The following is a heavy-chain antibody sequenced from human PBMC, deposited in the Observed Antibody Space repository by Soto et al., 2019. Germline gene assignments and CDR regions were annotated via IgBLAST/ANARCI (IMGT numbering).Heavy chain of an antibody. CDR1: GGSISSSSYY. J-gene: IGHJ4*02. CDR3: ATLWFGEGNY. CDR2: IYYSGST. V-gene: IGHV4-39*01. Sequence: QLQLQESGPGLVKPSETLSLTCTVSGGSISSSSYYWGWIRQPPGKGLEWIGRIYYSGSTYYNPSLKSRVTISVDTSKNQSSLKLSSVTAADTAVYYCATLWFGEGNYWGQGTLVTVSS. D-gene: IGHD3-10*01.